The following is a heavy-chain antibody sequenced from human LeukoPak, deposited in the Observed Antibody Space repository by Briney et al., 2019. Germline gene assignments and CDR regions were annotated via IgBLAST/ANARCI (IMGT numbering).Heavy chain of an antibody. CDR1: GYTFTSYD. V-gene: IGHV1-8*01. D-gene: IGHD6-6*01. Sequence: GASVKVSCKASGYTFTSYDINWVRQATGQGLEWMGWMNPNSGNTGYAQKFPGRVTMTRNTAISTAYMELSSLRSEDTAVYSGARAGVAARRWGWGQGTLVTVSS. J-gene: IGHJ4*02. CDR3: ARAGVAARRWG. CDR2: MNPNSGNT.